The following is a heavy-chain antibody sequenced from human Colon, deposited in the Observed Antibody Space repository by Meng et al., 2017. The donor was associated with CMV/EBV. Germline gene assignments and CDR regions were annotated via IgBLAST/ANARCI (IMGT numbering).Heavy chain of an antibody. J-gene: IGHJ4*02. V-gene: IGHV4-61*01. Sequence: SETLSLTCTVSGGSVTSGSYYWSWIRQSPGKGLEWIGYMYYSGSSMYNPSLKSRVTISVDTSKNMVTLNLNSVTAADTAVYYCARTCTSSSYDSWGQGTLVTVSS. CDR2: MYYSGSS. CDR1: GGSVTSGSYY. CDR3: ARTCTSSSYDS. D-gene: IGHD2-2*01.